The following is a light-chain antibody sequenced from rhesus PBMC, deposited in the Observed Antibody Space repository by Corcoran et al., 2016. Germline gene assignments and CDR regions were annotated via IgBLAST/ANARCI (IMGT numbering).Light chain of an antibody. CDR2: AAS. CDR1: QNIYSN. Sequence: DIQMTQSPSALSASVGDRVTISCRASQNIYSNLAWYQQKPGKAPKLLIYAASSLQTGIPSRFSGSGSGTDFTITISSLQPADSAAYYCQHYYDNPFTFGPGTKLDIK. J-gene: IGKJ3*01. CDR3: QHYYDNPFT. V-gene: IGKV1S12*01.